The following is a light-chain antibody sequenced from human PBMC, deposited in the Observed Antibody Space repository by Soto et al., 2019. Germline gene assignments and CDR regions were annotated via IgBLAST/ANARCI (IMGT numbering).Light chain of an antibody. CDR3: SSYTSSSTRV. CDR2: DVS. CDR1: SSDVGDYNY. J-gene: IGLJ1*01. V-gene: IGLV2-14*01. Sequence: QSALTQPASVSGSPGQSITISCTGTSSDVGDYNYVSWYQQHPGKSPKLMIYDVSNRPSGVSNRFSGSKSGNTASLTISGLVSEDEADYYCSSYTSSSTRVFGTRTKLTVL.